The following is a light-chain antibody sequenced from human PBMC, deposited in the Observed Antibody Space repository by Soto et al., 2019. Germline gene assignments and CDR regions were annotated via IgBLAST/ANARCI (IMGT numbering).Light chain of an antibody. J-gene: IGKJ1*01. CDR1: QGISNH. V-gene: IGKV1-16*02. CDR3: QQYKSYPMT. CDR2: AAS. Sequence: DSQMTQSPSSLSASVGDRVTITCRASQGISNHLAWFQQKPGKAPKSLIYAASSLQSGVPSKFSGSGSETDFTLPISSQQPEDFVTYYCQQYKSYPMTFGQGTKMEIK.